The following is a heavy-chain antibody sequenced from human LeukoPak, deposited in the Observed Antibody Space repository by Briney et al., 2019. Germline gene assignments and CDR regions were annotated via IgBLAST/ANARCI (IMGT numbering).Heavy chain of an antibody. CDR3: ARSARIPQSDAFDI. V-gene: IGHV1-2*04. CDR2: INPNSGGA. CDR1: GYTFTGYY. D-gene: IGHD2-2*02. J-gene: IGHJ3*02. Sequence: ASVKVSCKASGYTFTGYYMHWVRQAPGQGLEWMGWINPNSGGANYAQKFQGWVTMTRDTSISTAYMELSRLRSDDTAVYYCARSARIPQSDAFDIWGQGTMVTVSS.